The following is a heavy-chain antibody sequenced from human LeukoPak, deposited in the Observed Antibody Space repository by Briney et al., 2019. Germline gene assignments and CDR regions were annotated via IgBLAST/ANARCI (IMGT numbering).Heavy chain of an antibody. D-gene: IGHD6-19*01. CDR3: ARGFPPGSGSRGSHAFDV. CDR2: INHSGST. V-gene: IGHV4-34*01. Sequence: SETLSLTCAVYGGSFSGYYWSWIRQPPGKGLEWIWEINHSGSTNYNPSLKSRVTISVDTSKNQFSLKLTSVTAADTAVYYCARGFPPGSGSRGSHAFDVWGQGTMVTVSS. CDR1: GGSFSGYY. J-gene: IGHJ3*01.